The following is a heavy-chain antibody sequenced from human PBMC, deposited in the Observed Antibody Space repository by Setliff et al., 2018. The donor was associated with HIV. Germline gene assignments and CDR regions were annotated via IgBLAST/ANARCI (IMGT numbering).Heavy chain of an antibody. Sequence: SETLSLTCTVYGGSLTHYYWTWIRQPPGRGLEWIGEITDTGHTNYNSSLQSRVTISLDTSRKQFSLKLTSVTASDAAVYYCARAPSCIGGNCILYYYYYYSFPIGRDQGTRVTVSS. V-gene: IGHV4-34*01. CDR2: ITDTGHT. J-gene: IGHJ4*02. CDR3: ARAPSCIGGNCILYYYYYYSFPIG. D-gene: IGHD2-15*01. CDR1: GGSLTHYY.